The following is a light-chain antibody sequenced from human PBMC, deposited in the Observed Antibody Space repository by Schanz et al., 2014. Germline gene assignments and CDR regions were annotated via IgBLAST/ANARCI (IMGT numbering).Light chain of an antibody. Sequence: QSALAQPASVSGSPGQSITISCTGTSSDVGNYRLVSWYQQHPGKAPKLMIYEVSKRPSGVSNRFSGSKSGNTASLTISGLQAEDEADYYCSSYAGSNNLVFGGGTKLTVL. J-gene: IGLJ2*01. CDR3: SSYAGSNNLV. CDR1: SSDVGNYRL. V-gene: IGLV2-23*02. CDR2: EVS.